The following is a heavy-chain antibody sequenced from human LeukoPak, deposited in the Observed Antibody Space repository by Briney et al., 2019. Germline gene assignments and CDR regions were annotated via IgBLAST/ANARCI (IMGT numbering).Heavy chain of an antibody. CDR2: INHSGST. CDR3: ARLPQGSGYYYFDY. CDR1: GGSFSGYY. Sequence: PSETLSLTCAVYGGSFSGYYRSWIRQPPGKGLEWIGEINHSGSTNYNPSLKSRVTISVDTSKNQFSLKLSSVTAADTAVYYCARLPQGSGYYYFDYWGQGTLVTVSS. J-gene: IGHJ4*02. D-gene: IGHD3-22*01. V-gene: IGHV4-34*01.